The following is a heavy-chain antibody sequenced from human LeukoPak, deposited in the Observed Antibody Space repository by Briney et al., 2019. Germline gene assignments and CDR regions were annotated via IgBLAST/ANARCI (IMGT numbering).Heavy chain of an antibody. CDR2: IYYSGST. D-gene: IGHD1-26*01. J-gene: IGHJ4*02. CDR1: GGSISSSSYY. V-gene: IGHV4-39*07. Sequence: SDTLSLTCTITGGSISSSSYYWGWIRQPPGKGLEWIGSIYYSGSTYYNPSLNSRVTISLDTSKNQFSLKLSSVTAADTAVYYCARGKVGATNPVDYWGQGTLVTVSS. CDR3: ARGKVGATNPVDY.